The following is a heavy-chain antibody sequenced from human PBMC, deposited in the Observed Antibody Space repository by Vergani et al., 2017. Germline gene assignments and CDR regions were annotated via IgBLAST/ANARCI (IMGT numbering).Heavy chain of an antibody. Sequence: QVQLEQSGSQLKRPGASVRLSCKASGYTFTGYYMHWVRQAPGQGLEWMGWINPNSGGTNYAQKFQGRVTMTRDTSISTAYMELSRLRSDDTAVYYCARVYYDILTGYYGPPNYWGQGTLVTVSS. CDR1: GYTFTGYY. D-gene: IGHD3-9*01. CDR3: ARVYYDILTGYYGPPNY. J-gene: IGHJ4*02. V-gene: IGHV1-2*02. CDR2: INPNSGGT.